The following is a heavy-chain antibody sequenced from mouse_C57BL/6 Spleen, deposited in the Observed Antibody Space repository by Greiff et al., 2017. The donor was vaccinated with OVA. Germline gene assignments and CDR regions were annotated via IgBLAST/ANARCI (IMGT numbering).Heavy chain of an antibody. J-gene: IGHJ2*01. CDR3: ARHGLGQDD. V-gene: IGHV1-64*01. Sequence: QVQLQQPGAELVKPGASVKLSCKASGYTFTSYWMHWVKQRPGQGLEWIGMINPNSGSTNYNEKFKSKATLTVDNSSSTAYMQLSSLASEDSAVYYCARHGLGQDDWGQGTTLTVSS. CDR1: GYTFTSYW. CDR2: INPNSGST. D-gene: IGHD4-1*01.